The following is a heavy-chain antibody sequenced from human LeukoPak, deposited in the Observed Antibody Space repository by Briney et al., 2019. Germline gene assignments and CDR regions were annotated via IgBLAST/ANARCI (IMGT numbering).Heavy chain of an antibody. Sequence: SETLSLTCTVSGGSISSYYWSWIRQPPGKGLEWIGYIYYSGSTNYNPFLKSRVTISVDTSKNQFSLKLSSVTAADTAVYYCARYRTGGVDYWGQGTLVTVSS. CDR3: ARYRTGGVDY. D-gene: IGHD7-27*01. CDR1: GGSISSYY. J-gene: IGHJ4*02. V-gene: IGHV4-59*01. CDR2: IYYSGST.